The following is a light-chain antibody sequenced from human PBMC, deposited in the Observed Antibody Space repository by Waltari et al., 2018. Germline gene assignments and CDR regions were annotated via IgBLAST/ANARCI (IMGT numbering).Light chain of an antibody. CDR3: MQVLQTPFT. V-gene: IGKV2-28*01. CDR1: QSLLHSNGYNY. CDR2: LGS. Sequence: DIVMTQSPLSLPVTPGEPASISCRSSQSLLHSNGYNYFNWYLQKPGESPQLLIYLGSDRASGVPDRFTGSGSGTDFTLEISRVEAEDVGVYYCMQVLQTPFTFGPGTKVGIK. J-gene: IGKJ3*01.